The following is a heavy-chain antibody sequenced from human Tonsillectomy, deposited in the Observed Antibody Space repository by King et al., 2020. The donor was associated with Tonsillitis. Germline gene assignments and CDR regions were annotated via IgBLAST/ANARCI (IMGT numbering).Heavy chain of an antibody. V-gene: IGHV4-4*07. CDR3: ARDGPAAILTIKDYYYYYMDV. CDR2: IYTSGNT. J-gene: IGHJ6*03. Sequence: HVQLQESGPGLVKPSETLSLTCTVSGGSISSYYWSWIRQPAGKGLEWIGRIYTSGNTNYNPSLKSRVTMSIDTSKNQCSLKLTSVTAADTAVYYCARDGPAAILTIKDYYYYYMDVWGKGTTVTVSS. D-gene: IGHD2-2*02. CDR1: GGSISSYY.